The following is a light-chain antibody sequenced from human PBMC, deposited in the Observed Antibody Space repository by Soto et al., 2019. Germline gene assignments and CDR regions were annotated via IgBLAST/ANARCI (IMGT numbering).Light chain of an antibody. CDR1: QSVSSY. CDR3: QQRSNWPPRIT. V-gene: IGKV3-11*01. CDR2: EAS. Sequence: EIVFTQSPTPLSLSPGERTTLPCMASQSVSSYLAWYQQKPGQAPRLLLHEASNRATGIPARFSGSGSGTDFTLTISSLKPEDFAVYYCQQRSNWPPRITFGQGTRLEIK. J-gene: IGKJ5*01.